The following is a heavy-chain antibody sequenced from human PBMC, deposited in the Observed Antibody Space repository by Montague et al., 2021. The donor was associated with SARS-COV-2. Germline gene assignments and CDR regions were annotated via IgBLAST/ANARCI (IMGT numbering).Heavy chain of an antibody. J-gene: IGHJ5*02. CDR1: GFTFSSYA. CDR3: ARDSGSSFDP. V-gene: IGHV3-30*04. Sequence: SLRLSCAASGFTFSSYAMHWVRQAPGKGLEWVALISYDGSNKYYVDSVKGRFTISRDNSKNTLYLQMNSLRAEDTAVYYCARDSGSSFDPWGQGTLVTVSS. D-gene: IGHD1-26*01. CDR2: ISYDGSNK.